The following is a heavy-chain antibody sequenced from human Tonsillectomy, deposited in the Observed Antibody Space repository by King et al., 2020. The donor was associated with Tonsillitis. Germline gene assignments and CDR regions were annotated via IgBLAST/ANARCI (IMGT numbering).Heavy chain of an antibody. Sequence: QLQESGPGLVKPSETLSLTCTVSGGSISNYYWSWIRQPPGKGLEWIGYIYYSGSTNYNPSLKSRVTISVDTSKNQFSLKLSSVTAADTAVYYCASASGYIAASGFSIQRNWYFDLWGRGTLVIVSS. CDR1: GGSISNYY. CDR3: ASASGYIAASGFSIQRNWYFDL. D-gene: IGHD6-13*01. CDR2: IYYSGST. J-gene: IGHJ2*01. V-gene: IGHV4-59*01.